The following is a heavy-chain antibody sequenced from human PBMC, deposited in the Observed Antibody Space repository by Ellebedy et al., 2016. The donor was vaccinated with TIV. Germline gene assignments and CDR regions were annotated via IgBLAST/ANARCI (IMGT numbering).Heavy chain of an antibody. V-gene: IGHV3-13*01. CDR2: IATTGDT. J-gene: IGHJ4*02. D-gene: IGHD3-22*01. CDR1: GFTFSRYD. CDR3: AKDMGVLVVTKGFDY. Sequence: GGSLRLXCAASGFTFSRYDMHWVRQATGKGLEWVSTIATTGDTYYPGSVKGRFTISRENAKNSLYLQMNSLRAEDTALYYCAKDMGVLVVTKGFDYWGQGTLVTVSS.